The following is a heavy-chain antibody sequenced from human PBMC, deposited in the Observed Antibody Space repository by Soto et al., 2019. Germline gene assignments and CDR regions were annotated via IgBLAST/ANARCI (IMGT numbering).Heavy chain of an antibody. CDR2: ISYDGSNT. CDR3: AKEVGLSETYYISSSYYLDY. J-gene: IGHJ4*02. D-gene: IGHD1-26*01. V-gene: IGHV3-30*18. CDR1: GFTFSSYG. Sequence: QVQLVESGGGVVQPGRSLRLSCAASGFTFSSYGMHWVRQAPGKGLEWVAIISYDGSNTYYEDSVKGRFTISRDNSKNTLYLQMNSLRAEDASVYYCAKEVGLSETYYISSSYYLDYWGQGTLVTVSS.